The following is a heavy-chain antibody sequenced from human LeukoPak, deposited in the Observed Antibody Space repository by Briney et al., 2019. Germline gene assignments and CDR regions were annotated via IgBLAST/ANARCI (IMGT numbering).Heavy chain of an antibody. CDR1: GFTFSSYA. CDR3: AKVLLSSSWYADY. J-gene: IGHJ4*02. D-gene: IGHD6-13*01. V-gene: IGHV3-23*01. CDR2: ISGSGGNT. Sequence: GGSLRLSCAASGFTFSSYAMSWVRQAPGKGLEWVSAISGSGGNTYYSDSVKGRFTISRDNSKNTLYLQMNSLRAEDTAVYYCAKVLLSSSWYADYWGQGTLVTVSS.